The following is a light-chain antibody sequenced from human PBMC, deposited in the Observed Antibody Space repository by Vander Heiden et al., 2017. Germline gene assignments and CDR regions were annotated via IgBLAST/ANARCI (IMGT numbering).Light chain of an antibody. J-gene: IGKJ1*01. CDR3: QKYNSAWWT. Sequence: DIQMTLSPSSLTASIGDRITITCRASQGINTYVAWYQQKPGKVPQLLISAASILQSGVPSRFSGSGSGTDFTLTISSLQPEDVATYYCQKYNSAWWTFGQGTKVEIK. V-gene: IGKV1-27*01. CDR1: QGINTY. CDR2: AAS.